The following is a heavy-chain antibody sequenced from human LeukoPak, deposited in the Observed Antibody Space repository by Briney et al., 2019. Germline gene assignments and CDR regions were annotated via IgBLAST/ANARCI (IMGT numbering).Heavy chain of an antibody. CDR2: ISYDGSNK. D-gene: IGHD2-15*01. V-gene: IGHV3-33*01. CDR1: GFTFSHSG. Sequence: GGSLRLSCAASGFTFSHSGMHWVRQAPGKGLEWVSLISYDGSNKYDADSVRGRFTISRDNSENTLYLQMNSLRAEDTAVYYCARDRGDCSGGSCYSDYFDYWGQGTLVTVSS. CDR3: ARDRGDCSGGSCYSDYFDY. J-gene: IGHJ4*02.